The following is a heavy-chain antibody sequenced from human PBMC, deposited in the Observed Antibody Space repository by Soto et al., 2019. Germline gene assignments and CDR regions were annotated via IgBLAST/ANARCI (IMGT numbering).Heavy chain of an antibody. V-gene: IGHV1-2*04. Sequence: VQLVQSGAEVRKPGASVKVCCKSSGDSFNDYYIHWVRQAPGQGLEWMGWINPNGGVTKYAQKFQGWVTMTRDTSIRTVYMELSRLRSDDTAIYYCARESGGATATLDYYYFYMDVWGKGTTVTVSS. CDR1: GDSFNDYY. J-gene: IGHJ6*03. D-gene: IGHD5-12*01. CDR3: ARESGGATATLDYYYFYMDV. CDR2: INPNGGVT.